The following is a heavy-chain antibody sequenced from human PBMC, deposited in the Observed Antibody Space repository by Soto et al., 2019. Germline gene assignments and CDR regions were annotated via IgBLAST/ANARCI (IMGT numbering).Heavy chain of an antibody. J-gene: IGHJ4*02. D-gene: IGHD1-7*01. Sequence: QVQLVESGGGVVQPGRSLRLSCAASGFVFRNFGMHWVRRGPGKGLEWVATISGDGNDKYYPHSMKGRFTISRDNFKNTLYLQLNGPIPEDTAVYHGVQGTSRAHHPRDSWAQGVLVTVSS. CDR1: GFVFRNFG. CDR2: ISGDGNDK. CDR3: VQGTSRAHHPRDS. V-gene: IGHV3-30*03.